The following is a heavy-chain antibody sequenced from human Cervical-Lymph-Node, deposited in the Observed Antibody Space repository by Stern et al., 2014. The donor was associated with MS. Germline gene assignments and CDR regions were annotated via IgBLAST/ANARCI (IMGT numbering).Heavy chain of an antibody. J-gene: IGHJ6*02. V-gene: IGHV1-18*01. CDR2: ISAYNGNT. Sequence: VQLLQSGAAVKKPGASVKVSCKASGYTFTSYGISWVRQAPGQGLEWMGWISAYNGNTNYAQKLQGRVTMTTDTSTSTAYMELRSLRSDDTAVYYCARDHDEQLALYYYYGMDVWGQGTTVTVSS. CDR3: ARDHDEQLALYYYYGMDV. CDR1: GYTFTSYG. D-gene: IGHD6-13*01.